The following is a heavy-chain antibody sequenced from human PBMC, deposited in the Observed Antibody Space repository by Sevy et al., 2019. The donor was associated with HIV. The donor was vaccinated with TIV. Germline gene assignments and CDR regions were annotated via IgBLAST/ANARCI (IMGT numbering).Heavy chain of an antibody. CDR3: AKSPLYCSGDCFEPFDS. CDR1: GFTFTSHA. J-gene: IGHJ4*02. D-gene: IGHD2-21*02. CDR2: LSDNGDVT. Sequence: GGSLRLSCVASGFTFTSHAMSWVRQAPGRGLEWASTLSDNGDVTFYADSVKGRFTISRDNSKNTLYLQMNSLRAEDTAIYYCAKSPLYCSGDCFEPFDSWGQGTLVTVSS. V-gene: IGHV3-23*01.